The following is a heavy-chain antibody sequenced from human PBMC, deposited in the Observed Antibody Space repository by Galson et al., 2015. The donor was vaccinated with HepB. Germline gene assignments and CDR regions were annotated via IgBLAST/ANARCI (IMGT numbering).Heavy chain of an antibody. D-gene: IGHD6-13*01. CDR2: IYTSGST. CDR1: GGSISSYY. Sequence: ETLSLTCTVSGGSISSYYWSWIRQPAGKGLEWIGRIYTSGSTNYNPSLKSRVTMSVDTSKNQFSLKLSSVTAADTAVYYCARDGEAAAGTEWSYFDYWGQGTLVTVSS. J-gene: IGHJ4*02. V-gene: IGHV4-4*07. CDR3: ARDGEAAAGTEWSYFDY.